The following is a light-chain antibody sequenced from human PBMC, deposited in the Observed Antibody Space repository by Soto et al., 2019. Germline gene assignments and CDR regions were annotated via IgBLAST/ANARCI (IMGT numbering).Light chain of an antibody. Sequence: EIVLTQSPGTLSLSPGGRATLSCRASQSVSSNFLAWYQQRPGQAPRLLFYAASSRATGIPDRFSGSGSGTDFTLTISRLEPEDFAVYYCQQYGTSPFTFGPGTKVDIK. V-gene: IGKV3-20*01. CDR2: AAS. CDR1: QSVSSNF. J-gene: IGKJ3*01. CDR3: QQYGTSPFT.